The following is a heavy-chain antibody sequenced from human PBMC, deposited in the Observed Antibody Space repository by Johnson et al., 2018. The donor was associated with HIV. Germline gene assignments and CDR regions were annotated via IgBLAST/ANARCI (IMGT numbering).Heavy chain of an antibody. CDR2: IRYDGSNK. J-gene: IGHJ3*02. D-gene: IGHD5-12*01. Sequence: QVQLVESGGGVVQPGGSLRLSCAASGFTFSSYGMHWVHQAPGKGLEWVAFIRYDGSNKYYADSVKGRFTISRDNSKNTLYLQMNSLRAEDTALYYCAREVIVAGHGGAFDIWGQGTMVTVSS. CDR1: GFTFSSYG. V-gene: IGHV3-30*02. CDR3: AREVIVAGHGGAFDI.